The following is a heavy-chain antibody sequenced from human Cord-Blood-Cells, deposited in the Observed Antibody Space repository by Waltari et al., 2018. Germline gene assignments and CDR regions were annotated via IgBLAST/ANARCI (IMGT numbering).Heavy chain of an antibody. J-gene: IGHJ6*03. D-gene: IGHD1-7*01. CDR3: ARDRDMELNYYYYMDV. V-gene: IGHV1-69*09. Sequence: QVQLVQSGAEVKKPGSSVKVSCKASGGTFSSYAISWVRQAPGQGLEWMGRIIPILGIANYAQKFQGRVTITADKSTSTAYMELSSLRSEDTAVYYCARDRDMELNYYYYMDVWGKGTTVTVSS. CDR1: GGTFSSYA. CDR2: IIPILGIA.